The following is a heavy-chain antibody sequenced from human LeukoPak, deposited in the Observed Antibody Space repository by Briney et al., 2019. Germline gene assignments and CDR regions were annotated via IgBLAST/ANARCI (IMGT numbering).Heavy chain of an antibody. Sequence: GGSLRLSCAASGFTFRTFGMHWVRQTPGKGLEWVSFVHYYGRGQYYADSVKGRFTVSRDNSKNTLYLQMNSLRAEDTAVYYCAKGPGNIAAAGSSYFDYWGQGTLVTVSS. D-gene: IGHD6-13*01. J-gene: IGHJ4*02. CDR3: AKGPGNIAAAGSSYFDY. CDR1: GFTFRTFG. V-gene: IGHV3-30*02. CDR2: VHYYGRGQ.